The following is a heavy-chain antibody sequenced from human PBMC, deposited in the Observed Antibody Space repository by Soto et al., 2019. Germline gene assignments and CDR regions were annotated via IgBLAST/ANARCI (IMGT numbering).Heavy chain of an antibody. Sequence: GGSLRLSCAVSGFTFSSHGMQWVRQAPGKGLEWVAVIALDGSVSYYTDSVKGRFTVSRDNSKSILYLQMNSLKLSSVTAADTAVYYCAKRRSAMVRGMLLNWFDPWGQGTLVTVSS. CDR3: AKRRSAMVRGMLLNWFDP. CDR1: GFTFSSHG. J-gene: IGHJ5*02. CDR2: IALDGSVS. V-gene: IGHV3-30*18. D-gene: IGHD3-10*01.